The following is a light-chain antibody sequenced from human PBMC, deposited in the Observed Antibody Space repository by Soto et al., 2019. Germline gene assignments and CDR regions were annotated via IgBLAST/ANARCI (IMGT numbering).Light chain of an antibody. Sequence: QSVLTQPPSASGSPGQSVTISCTGTSSDVGGHNFVSWYQQHPGKAPKFLIYEVTKRPSGVPDRFSGSKPGITASLTVSGLQADDEAYYYCSAYAGNNNPVIFGGGTKVTVL. CDR3: SAYAGNNNPVI. J-gene: IGLJ2*01. CDR1: SSDVGGHNF. CDR2: EVT. V-gene: IGLV2-8*01.